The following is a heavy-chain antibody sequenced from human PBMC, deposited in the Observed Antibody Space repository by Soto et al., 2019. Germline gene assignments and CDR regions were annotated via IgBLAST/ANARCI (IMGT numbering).Heavy chain of an antibody. V-gene: IGHV3-48*02. Sequence: EEQLVESGGGLVQAGGSLRLSCAASGFIRGRNSMMWVRQAPGTGLEWVAYITSSSTTINYADSVKGRFTISRDNANNALYLQMNRRRDEDTAVYYCARPHLDRPTFYGMDVWGQGTTVTVSS. CDR3: ARPHLDRPTFYGMDV. D-gene: IGHD2-2*03. J-gene: IGHJ6*02. CDR2: ITSSSTTI. CDR1: GFIRGRNS.